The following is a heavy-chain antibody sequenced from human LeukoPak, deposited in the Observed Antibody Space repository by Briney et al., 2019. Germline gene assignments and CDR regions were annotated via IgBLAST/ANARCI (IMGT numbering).Heavy chain of an antibody. D-gene: IGHD5-24*01. CDR3: ARPRDGYNYEAFDI. CDR2: INPNSGGT. Sequence: ASVKVSCKASGYTFTYYYMHWVRQAPGQGLEWMGWINPNSGGTYYAQKFQGRVTMTRDTSISAACMEVSSLTSDDTGVYYCARPRDGYNYEAFDIWGQGTMVTVSS. J-gene: IGHJ3*02. CDR1: GYTFTYYY. V-gene: IGHV1-2*02.